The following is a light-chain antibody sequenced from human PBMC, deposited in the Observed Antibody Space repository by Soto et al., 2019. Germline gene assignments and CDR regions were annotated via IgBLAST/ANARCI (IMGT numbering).Light chain of an antibody. CDR2: KAS. J-gene: IGKJ1*01. CDR1: HSISSW. V-gene: IGKV1-5*03. Sequence: DIQMTQSPSTLSASVGDRVTITCRASHSISSWLAWYQQKPGKAPKLLIYKASSRESGVPSRFSGGGSGTEFTLTISSLQPDDFATYYCQQYNSYPWTFGQGTKVDIK. CDR3: QQYNSYPWT.